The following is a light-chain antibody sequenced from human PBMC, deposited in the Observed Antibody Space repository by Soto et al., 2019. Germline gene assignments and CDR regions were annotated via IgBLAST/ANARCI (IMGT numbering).Light chain of an antibody. J-gene: IGLJ3*02. Sequence: QPVLTQPPSASGTPGQRVTISCSGSRSNIGNNAVSWYQQLPGTAPKLLIYNNNQRPSGIPDRFSGSKSGTSASLAISGLQSEDEADYYGTAWDDSLNARGVFGGGTKLTVL. CDR3: TAWDDSLNARGV. V-gene: IGLV1-44*01. CDR1: RSNIGNNA. CDR2: NNN.